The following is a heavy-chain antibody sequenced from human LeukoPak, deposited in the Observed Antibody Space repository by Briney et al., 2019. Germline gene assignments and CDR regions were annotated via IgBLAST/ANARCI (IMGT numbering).Heavy chain of an antibody. CDR2: IKPNSGGT. D-gene: IGHD1-7*01. V-gene: IGHV1-2*02. J-gene: IGHJ5*02. Sequence: GASVTVSCKPSGYTFTGYYMHWVRQAPGHGREGMGWIKPNSGGTNYAQKFQGRVTMTRDTSNSTAYMELSRLRSDDTAVYYCARGQLELRDGFDPWGQGTLVTVS. CDR3: ARGQLELRDGFDP. CDR1: GYTFTGYY.